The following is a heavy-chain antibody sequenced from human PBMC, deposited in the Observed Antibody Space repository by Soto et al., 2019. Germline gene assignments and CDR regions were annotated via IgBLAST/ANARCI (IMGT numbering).Heavy chain of an antibody. CDR1: GGSFSGYY. D-gene: IGHD2-2*01. CDR3: AGQVGVVVPAAMTDYYYYYGMDV. V-gene: IGHV4-34*01. J-gene: IGHJ6*02. CDR2: INHSGST. Sequence: SETLSLTCAVSGGSFSGYYWSWIRQPPGKGLEWIGEINHSGSTNQNPSLKSRVTIAGDTDKNQFSLKLSSVTAADTAVYYCAGQVGVVVPAAMTDYYYYYGMDVWGQGTTVTVSS.